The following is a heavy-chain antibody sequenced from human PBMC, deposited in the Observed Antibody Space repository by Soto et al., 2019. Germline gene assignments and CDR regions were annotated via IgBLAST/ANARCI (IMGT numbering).Heavy chain of an antibody. V-gene: IGHV3-30-3*01. CDR3: ARDLGLSRLGALDS. D-gene: IGHD1-26*01. CDR1: GFTFSSYA. Sequence: ESGGGVVQPGRSLRLSCAASGFTFSSYAMHWVRQAPGKGLEWVAVISYDGSNKYYADSVKGRFTISRDNSKNTLYLQMNSLRAEDTAVYYCARDLGLSRLGALDSWGQGTLVTVSS. CDR2: ISYDGSNK. J-gene: IGHJ4*02.